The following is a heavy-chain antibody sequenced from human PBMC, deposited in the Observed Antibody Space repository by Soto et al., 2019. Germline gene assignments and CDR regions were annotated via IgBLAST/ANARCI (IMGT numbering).Heavy chain of an antibody. V-gene: IGHV3-23*01. Sequence: HPGGSLRLSCAGSGFIFNNYWLMWVRQSPGKGLEWVSAISGSGGSTYYADSVKGRFTISRDNSKNTLYLQMNSLRAEDTAVYYCAKVAIGYCSSTSCQHAFDIWGQGTMVTVSS. J-gene: IGHJ3*02. D-gene: IGHD2-2*01. CDR3: AKVAIGYCSSTSCQHAFDI. CDR2: ISGSGGST. CDR1: GFIFNNYW.